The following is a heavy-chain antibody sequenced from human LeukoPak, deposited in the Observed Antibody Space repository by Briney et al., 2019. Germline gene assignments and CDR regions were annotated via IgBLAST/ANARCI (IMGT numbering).Heavy chain of an antibody. CDR2: ISWNSGSI. D-gene: IGHD3-3*01. V-gene: IGHV3-9*01. CDR3: AKVGVVTAGYFDY. CDR1: GFTFDDYA. J-gene: IGHJ4*02. Sequence: PPGGSLRLSCAASGFTFDDYAMHWVRQAPGKGLEWVSGISWNSGSIGYADSVKGRFTISRDNAKNSLYLQMNSLRAEDTALYYCAKVGVVTAGYFDYWGQGTLVTVSS.